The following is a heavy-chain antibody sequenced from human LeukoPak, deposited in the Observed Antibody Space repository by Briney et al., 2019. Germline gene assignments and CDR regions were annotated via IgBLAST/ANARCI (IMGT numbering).Heavy chain of an antibody. CDR3: ARESIAAGGYYFDY. Sequence: SVKVSCKASGGTFSSCAISWVRQAPGQGLEWMGRIIPILGIANYAQKFQGRVTITADKSTSTAYMELSSLRSEDTAVYYCARESIAAGGYYFDYWSQGTLVTVSS. V-gene: IGHV1-69*04. CDR1: GGTFSSCA. CDR2: IIPILGIA. D-gene: IGHD6-13*01. J-gene: IGHJ4*02.